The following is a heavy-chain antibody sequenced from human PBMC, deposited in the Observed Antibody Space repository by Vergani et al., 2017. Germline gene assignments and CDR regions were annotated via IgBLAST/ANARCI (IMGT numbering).Heavy chain of an antibody. V-gene: IGHV4-38-2*01. CDR3: ARPTTSEYYFDY. D-gene: IGHD1-1*01. CDR1: GYSISSGYY. J-gene: IGHJ4*02. Sequence: QVQLQESGPGLVKPSETLSLTCAVSGYSISSGYYWGWIRQPPGKGLEWIGSIYHSGSTYYNPSLKSRVTISVDTSKNQCSLKLSSVTAADTAVYYCARPTTSEYYFDYWGQGTLVTVSS. CDR2: IYHSGST.